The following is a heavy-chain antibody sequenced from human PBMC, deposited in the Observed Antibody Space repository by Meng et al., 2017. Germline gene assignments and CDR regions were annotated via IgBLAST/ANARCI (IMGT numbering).Heavy chain of an antibody. J-gene: IGHJ4*02. CDR3: ARAIAVSGTGRFDY. CDR1: GYTFTTYA. Sequence: HVQVVQSGDEVKKPGASVKVSGKASGYTFTTYAIHWVRQAPGQRLEWMGWINAGNSDTKYSQKLQGRVTITRDTSASTVYMEVSSLRSEDTGVYYCARAIAVSGTGRFDYWGQGTLVTVSS. CDR2: INAGNSDT. D-gene: IGHD6-19*01. V-gene: IGHV1-3*01.